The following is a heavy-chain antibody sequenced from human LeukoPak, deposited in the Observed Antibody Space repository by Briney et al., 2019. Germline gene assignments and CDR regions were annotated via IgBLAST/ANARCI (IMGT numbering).Heavy chain of an antibody. V-gene: IGHV1-69*13. J-gene: IGHJ4*02. CDR2: IIPIFGTA. CDR3: ARGDRHVDY. Sequence: SVKVSCKASGYTFTSYDINWVRQAPGQGLEWMGGIIPIFGTANYAQKFQGRVTITADESTSTAYMELSSLRSEDTAVYYCARGDRHVDYWGQGTLVTVSS. CDR1: GYTFTSYD. D-gene: IGHD5-24*01.